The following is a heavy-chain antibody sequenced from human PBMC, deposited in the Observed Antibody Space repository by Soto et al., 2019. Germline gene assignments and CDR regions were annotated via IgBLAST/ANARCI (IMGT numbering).Heavy chain of an antibody. CDR2: INPNSGGT. V-gene: IGHV1-2*02. CDR1: GYTFTGYY. J-gene: IGHJ4*02. Sequence: QVQLVQSGAEVKKPGASVKVSCKASGYTFTGYYMHWVRQAPGQGLEWMGWINPNSGGTNYGQKFQGRVTMTRDTSISTAYMELSRLRSDDTAVYYCARVWRLWTDYYFDYWGQGTLVTVSS. D-gene: IGHD5-18*01. CDR3: ARVWRLWTDYYFDY.